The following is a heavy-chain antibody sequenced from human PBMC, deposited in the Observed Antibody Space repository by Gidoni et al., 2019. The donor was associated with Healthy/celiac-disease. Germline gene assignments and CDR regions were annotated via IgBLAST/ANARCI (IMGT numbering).Heavy chain of an antibody. Sequence: QVQLQESGPGLVKSSETLSLTCTVSGCSISSSYWSWIRQPPGKGLEWIGYIYYSGSTNYNPSLKSRVTISVDTSKNQFSLKLSSVTAADTAVYYCARRPFTMVRGVPDWYFDLWGRGTLVTVSS. CDR3: ARRPFTMVRGVPDWYFDL. V-gene: IGHV4-59*08. J-gene: IGHJ2*01. D-gene: IGHD3-10*01. CDR1: GCSISSSY. CDR2: IYYSGST.